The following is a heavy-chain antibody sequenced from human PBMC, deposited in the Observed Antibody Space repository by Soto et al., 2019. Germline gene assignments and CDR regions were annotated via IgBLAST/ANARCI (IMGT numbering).Heavy chain of an antibody. CDR2: IYHSGST. D-gene: IGHD3-10*01. CDR1: GGSISSSNW. J-gene: IGHJ4*02. CDR3: ASSWFGERTTLWY. Sequence: SETLSLTCAVSGGSISSSNWWSWVRQPTGKGLEWIGEIYHSGSTNYNPSLKSRVTISVDKSKNQFSLKLSSVTAADTAVYYCASSWFGERTTLWYWGQGTLVTVSS. V-gene: IGHV4-4*02.